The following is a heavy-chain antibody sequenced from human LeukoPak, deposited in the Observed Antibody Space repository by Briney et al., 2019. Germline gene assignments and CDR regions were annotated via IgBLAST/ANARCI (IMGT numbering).Heavy chain of an antibody. J-gene: IGHJ4*02. V-gene: IGHV5-51*01. D-gene: IGHD4-17*01. Sequence: GESLKISCKGSGYSFTSYWIGWVRQMPGKGLEWMGIIYPGDSDTRYSPSFQGQVTISADKSISTAYLQWSSLKASDTAMYYCARLPHTVTTWSPHDYWGQGTLVTVSS. CDR1: GYSFTSYW. CDR2: IYPGDSDT. CDR3: ARLPHTVTTWSPHDY.